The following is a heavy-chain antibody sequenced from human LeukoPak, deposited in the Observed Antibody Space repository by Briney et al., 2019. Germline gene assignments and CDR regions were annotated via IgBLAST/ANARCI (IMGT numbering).Heavy chain of an antibody. CDR3: ARAGATYYYDSSGYAFDI. Sequence: GGSLRLSCAASGFIVSSNYMNWVRQAPGKGLEWVSVIYSGGSTYYADSVKGRFAISRDISENTLYLQMNSLRAEDTAVYYCARAGATYYYDSSGYAFDIWGQGTMVTVSS. V-gene: IGHV3-53*01. CDR2: IYSGGST. D-gene: IGHD3-22*01. CDR1: GFIVSSNY. J-gene: IGHJ3*02.